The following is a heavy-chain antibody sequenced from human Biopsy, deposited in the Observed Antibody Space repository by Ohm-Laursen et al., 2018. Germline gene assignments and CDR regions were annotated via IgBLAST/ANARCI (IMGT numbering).Heavy chain of an antibody. CDR1: SYTFTDYN. J-gene: IGHJ4*02. D-gene: IGHD2-8*01. V-gene: IGHV1-2*02. CDR3: ARDPLNGHKHFDY. Sequence: GASVKVSCKASSYTFTDYNIHWMRQAPGQGLEWLGYINCKTGATNYAQKFQGTVTMTRDTSISTAYLALGSLRSADTAIYYCARDPLNGHKHFDYWGQGSLVIVSP. CDR2: INCKTGAT.